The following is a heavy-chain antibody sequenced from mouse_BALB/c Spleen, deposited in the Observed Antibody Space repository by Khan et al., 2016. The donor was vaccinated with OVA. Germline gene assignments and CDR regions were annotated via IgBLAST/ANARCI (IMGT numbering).Heavy chain of an antibody. CDR1: GFTFSSFV. CDR3: QNGNYGWFAN. Sequence: EVELVESGGGLVEPGGSLNLSCAASGFTFSSFVMSWVRHTPEKRLEWVATIISAATYTYYPDSVKGRFTISRDTAKNPLYLQTNSLRSDDTAILYCQNGNYGWFANWGQGAMVTVST. D-gene: IGHD2-1*01. CDR2: IISAATYT. J-gene: IGHJ3*01. V-gene: IGHV5-9-1*01.